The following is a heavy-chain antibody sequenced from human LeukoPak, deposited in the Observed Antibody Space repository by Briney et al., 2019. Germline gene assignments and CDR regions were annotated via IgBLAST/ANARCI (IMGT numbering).Heavy chain of an antibody. V-gene: IGHV4-34*01. CDR1: IDSFTNYY. Sequence: SETLSLTCAVYIDSFTNYYWNWIRQTPGKGLEWIGEVNDSGGTNINPSLRSRVILSVDTSKNQFSLKLSSVTAADTAVYYCARHMWAFDIWGQGTMVTVSS. CDR3: ARHMWAFDI. D-gene: IGHD2-21*01. J-gene: IGHJ3*02. CDR2: VNDSGGT.